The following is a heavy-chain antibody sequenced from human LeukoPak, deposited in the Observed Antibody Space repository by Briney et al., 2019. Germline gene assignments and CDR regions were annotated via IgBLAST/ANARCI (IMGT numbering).Heavy chain of an antibody. CDR3: ARDSGTTGEVKFDP. CDR1: GGSISRSY. V-gene: IGHV4-4*07. Sequence: NPSETLSLTCTVSGGSISRSYWSWMRQPAGKGPEWIGRIYGSGTITYNPSLESRVTMSVDTSKNQFSLKLRSVTAADTAVYYCARDSGTTGEVKFDPWGQGILVTVSS. J-gene: IGHJ5*02. D-gene: IGHD3-10*01. CDR2: IYGSGTI.